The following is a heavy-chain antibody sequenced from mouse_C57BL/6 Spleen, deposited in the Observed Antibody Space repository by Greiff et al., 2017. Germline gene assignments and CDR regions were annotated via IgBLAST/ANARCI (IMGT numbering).Heavy chain of an antibody. V-gene: IGHV14-4*01. D-gene: IGHD2-3*01. CDR1: GFNIKDDY. CDR3: TTLDGSYYFDY. CDR2: MDPENGDP. J-gene: IGHJ2*01. Sequence: VQLQQSGAELVRPGASVKLSCTASGFNIKDDYMHWVKQRPEQGLEWIGWMDPENGDPEYASKFQGKATITADTSSNTAYLQLSSLTSEDTAVYYCTTLDGSYYFDYWGQGTTLTVSS.